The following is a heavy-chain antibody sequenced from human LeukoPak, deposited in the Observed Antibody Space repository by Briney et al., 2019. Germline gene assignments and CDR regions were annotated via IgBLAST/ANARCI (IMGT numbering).Heavy chain of an antibody. J-gene: IGHJ4*02. Sequence: SETLSLTCAVYGGSFSGYYWSWIRQPPGKGLEWIGEINHSGSTNYNPSLKSRVTISVDTSKNQFSLKLSSVTAADTAVYYCSRGWLQQGFDYWGQGTLSPSPQ. CDR2: INHSGST. CDR1: GGSFSGYY. V-gene: IGHV4-34*01. D-gene: IGHD5-24*01. CDR3: SRGWLQQGFDY.